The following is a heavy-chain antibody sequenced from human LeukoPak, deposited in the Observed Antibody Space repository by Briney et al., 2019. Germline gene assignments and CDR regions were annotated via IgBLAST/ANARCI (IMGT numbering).Heavy chain of an antibody. CDR3: TRGGRDYDYVWGSYRIPDY. D-gene: IGHD3-16*02. CDR2: IRSKAYGGTT. J-gene: IGHJ4*02. CDR1: GFTFGDYA. V-gene: IGHV3-49*03. Sequence: PGGSLRLSCTASGFTFGDYAMSWFRQAPGKGLEWVGLIRSKAYGGTTEYAASVKGRFTISRDDTKSIAYLQMNSLKTEDTAVYYCTRGGRDYDYVWGSYRIPDYWGQGTLVTVSS.